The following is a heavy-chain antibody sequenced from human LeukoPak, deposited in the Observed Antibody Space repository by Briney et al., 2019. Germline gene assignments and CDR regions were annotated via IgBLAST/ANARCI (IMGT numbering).Heavy chain of an antibody. CDR3: ARDYYDSSGYDLRGDPGGY. Sequence: GGSLRLSCAASGFTFSAYWMHWVRQAPEKGLVWVSRIDSDGSSTNYADSVKGRFTISRDNAKNTLYLQMNSLRAEDTAVYYCARDYYDSSGYDLRGDPGGYWGQGTLVTVSS. CDR2: IDSDGSST. CDR1: GFTFSAYW. J-gene: IGHJ4*02. D-gene: IGHD3-22*01. V-gene: IGHV3-74*01.